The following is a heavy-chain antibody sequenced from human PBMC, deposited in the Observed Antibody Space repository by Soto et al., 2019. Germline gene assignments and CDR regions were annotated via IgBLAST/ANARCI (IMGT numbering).Heavy chain of an antibody. Sequence: SLRLSCAAPGFTFSSYGMHWVRQAPGKGLEWVAVIWHDGSNNYYADSVKGRFKISRDTSKNTWSLEMESLGVGDAALYHCTRGRSMIAYDDFDYWGQGTQVTVSS. CDR3: TRGRSMIAYDDFDY. D-gene: IGHD2-21*01. CDR1: GFTFSSYG. V-gene: IGHV3-33*01. CDR2: IWHDGSNN. J-gene: IGHJ4*02.